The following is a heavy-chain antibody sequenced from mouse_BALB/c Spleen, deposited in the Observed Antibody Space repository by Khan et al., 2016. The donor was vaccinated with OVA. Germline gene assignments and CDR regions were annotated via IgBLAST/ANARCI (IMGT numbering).Heavy chain of an antibody. Sequence: QVQLQQSGAELAKPGASVKMSCKASGYTFTSYWMHWVKQRPGQGLEWIGFINPTTGYTEYNQKFKDKATLTADKSSSTAYMQLSSLPSQDPAVYYCARSPTMITHFSYWGQGTLVTVSA. CDR1: GYTFTSYW. V-gene: IGHV1-7*01. D-gene: IGHD2-4*01. CDR3: ARSPTMITHFSY. J-gene: IGHJ3*01. CDR2: INPTTGYT.